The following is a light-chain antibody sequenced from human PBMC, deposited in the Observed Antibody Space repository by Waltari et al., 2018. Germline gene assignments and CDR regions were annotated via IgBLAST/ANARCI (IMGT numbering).Light chain of an antibody. V-gene: IGLV1-40*01. CDR2: GNN. Sequence: QSVLPQPPSVSGTPGQSVTFPCSCSTAHTGAGHALHCYQHPPGTAPKLLICGNNNRPSGVPDRFSGSKSGTSASLAITGLQADDEADYFCQSFDNMLSGGVVFGGGTKLAVL. CDR1: TAHTGAGHA. J-gene: IGLJ2*01. CDR3: QSFDNMLSGGVV.